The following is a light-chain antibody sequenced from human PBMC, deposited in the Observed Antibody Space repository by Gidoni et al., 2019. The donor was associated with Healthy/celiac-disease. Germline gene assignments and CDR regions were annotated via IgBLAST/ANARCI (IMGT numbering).Light chain of an antibody. J-gene: IGKJ1*01. V-gene: IGKV3-15*01. CDR1: QSVSSN. CDR2: GAS. CDR3: QQYNNWPRT. Sequence: EIVMAQSPATLSVSPGERATLSCRASQSVSSNLAWYQQKPGQAPRLLIYGASTRATGIPARFRGSVSGTEFTLTISSLQSEVFAVYSCQQYNNWPRTFGQGTKVEIK.